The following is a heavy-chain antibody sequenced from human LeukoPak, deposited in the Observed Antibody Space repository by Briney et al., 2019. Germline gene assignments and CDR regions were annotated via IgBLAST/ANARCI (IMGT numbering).Heavy chain of an antibody. V-gene: IGHV4-31*03. J-gene: IGHJ4*02. Sequence: SETLSLTCTVSGGSISSGGYYWSWIRQHPEKGLEWIGYIYYSGSTYYNPSLKSRVTISVDTSKNQFSLKLSSVTAADTAVYYCARGRYCSSTSCYVPQNWGQGTLVTVSS. D-gene: IGHD2-2*01. CDR3: ARGRYCSSTSCYVPQN. CDR2: IYYSGST. CDR1: GGSISSGGYY.